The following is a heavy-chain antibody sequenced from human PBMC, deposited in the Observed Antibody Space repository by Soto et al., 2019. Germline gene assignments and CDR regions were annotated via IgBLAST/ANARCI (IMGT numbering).Heavy chain of an antibody. CDR2: ISSSSSTI. V-gene: IGHV3-48*01. D-gene: IGHD4-17*01. CDR1: GFTFSSYS. Sequence: GGSLRLSCAASGFTFSSYSMNWVRQAPGKGLEWVSYISSSSSTIYYADSVKGRFTISRDNAKNSLYLQMNSLRAEDTAVYYCARDADYGDYIEYIQHWGQGTLVTVSS. CDR3: ARDADYGDYIEYIQH. J-gene: IGHJ1*01.